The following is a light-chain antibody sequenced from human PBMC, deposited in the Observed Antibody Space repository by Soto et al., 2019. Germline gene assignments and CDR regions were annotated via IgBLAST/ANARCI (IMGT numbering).Light chain of an antibody. J-gene: IGLJ3*02. CDR3: QLWDSSSDHSV. V-gene: IGLV4-69*01. CDR2: LNSDGSH. CDR1: SGHSSYA. Sequence: QPVLTQSPSASASLGASVKLTCTLSSGHSSYAIAWHQQQPEKGPRYLMKLNSDGSHSKGDGIPDRFSGSSSGAERYLTISSLQSEDEADYYCQLWDSSSDHSVFGGGTQLTVL.